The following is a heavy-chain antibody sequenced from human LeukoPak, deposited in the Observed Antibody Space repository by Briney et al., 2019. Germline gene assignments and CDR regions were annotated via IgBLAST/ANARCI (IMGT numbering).Heavy chain of an antibody. V-gene: IGHV4-38-2*02. CDR2: MYHSGST. J-gene: IGHJ6*03. CDR3: ARAGPKWLQFSGGYYYYYMDV. CDR1: GYSISSGHY. D-gene: IGHD5-24*01. Sequence: SETLSLTCTVSGYSISSGHYWGWIRQPPGKGLEWIASMYHSGSTYYNPSLKSRVTISVDTSKNQFSLKVNSVTAADTAVYYCARAGPKWLQFSGGYYYYYMDVWGKGTTVTVSS.